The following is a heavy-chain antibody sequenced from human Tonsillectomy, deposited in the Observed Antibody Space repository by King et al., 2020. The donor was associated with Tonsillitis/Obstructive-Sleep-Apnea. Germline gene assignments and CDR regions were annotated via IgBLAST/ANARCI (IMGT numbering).Heavy chain of an antibody. D-gene: IGHD3-10*01. V-gene: IGHV5-51*01. CDR1: GYSFTSYW. J-gene: IGHJ6*02. CDR3: ARHEAYYYGSGLYYYGMDV. Sequence: VQLVESGAEVKKPGESLKISCKGSGYSFTSYWIGWVRQMPGKGLEWMGIIYPGDSDTRYSPSFQGQVTISADKSISTAYLQWSSLKASDTAMYYCARHEAYYYGSGLYYYGMDVWGQGTTVTVSS. CDR2: IYPGDSDT.